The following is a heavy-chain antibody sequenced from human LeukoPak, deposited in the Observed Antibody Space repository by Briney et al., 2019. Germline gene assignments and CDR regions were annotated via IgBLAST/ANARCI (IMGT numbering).Heavy chain of an antibody. V-gene: IGHV3-30*02. Sequence: GGSLRLSCAASGFTFSNYAMYWVRQAPGRGLEWVAFTTYDEGDKYYADSVKGRFTISRDNSKNTLFLQMNSLRADGTAVYYCAKDRANAWSSDYWGQGTLVTVSS. CDR2: TTYDEGDK. CDR3: AKDRANAWSSDY. D-gene: IGHD3-10*01. CDR1: GFTFSNYA. J-gene: IGHJ4*02.